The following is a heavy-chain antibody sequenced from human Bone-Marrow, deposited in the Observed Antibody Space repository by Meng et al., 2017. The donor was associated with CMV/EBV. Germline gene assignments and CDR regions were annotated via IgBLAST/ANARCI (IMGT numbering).Heavy chain of an antibody. D-gene: IGHD2-2*01. J-gene: IGHJ4*02. Sequence: SCAASGFTFAGYWMPWVRQAPGKGLVWVSRINNDGSSTSYADSVKGRFSISRDNAKNTLFLQMNSLRADDTAVYYCARHCSTTSCTDYWGQGALVTVSS. CDR3: ARHCSTTSCTDY. V-gene: IGHV3-74*01. CDR2: INNDGSST. CDR1: GFTFAGYW.